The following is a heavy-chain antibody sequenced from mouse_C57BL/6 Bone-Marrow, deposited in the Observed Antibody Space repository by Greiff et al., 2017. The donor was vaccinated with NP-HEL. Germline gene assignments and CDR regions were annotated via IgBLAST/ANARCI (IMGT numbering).Heavy chain of an antibody. Sequence: VQRKKKGAELVKPGASVKLSCKASGYTFTSYWMHWVKQRPGQGLEWIGMIHPNSGSTNYNEKFKSKATLTVDKSSSTAYMQLSSLTSEDSAVYYCARRPRVYRNYLDYWGQGTTLTVSS. CDR2: IHPNSGST. CDR3: ARRPRVYRNYLDY. J-gene: IGHJ2*01. D-gene: IGHD2-12*01. CDR1: GYTFTSYW. V-gene: IGHV1-64*01.